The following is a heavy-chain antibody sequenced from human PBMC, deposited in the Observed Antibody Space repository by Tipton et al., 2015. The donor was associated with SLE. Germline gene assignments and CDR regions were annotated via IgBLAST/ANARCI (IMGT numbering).Heavy chain of an antibody. Sequence: SLRLSCAASGFTFSSYGMHWVRQAPGKGLEWVAVIWYDGSNKYYADSVKGRFTISRDNSKNTLYLQMNSLRAEDTAVYYCARDRRGAAAAGLDSWGQGSLVTVSS. CDR2: IWYDGSNK. CDR3: ARDRRGAAAAGLDS. V-gene: IGHV3-33*01. D-gene: IGHD6-13*01. J-gene: IGHJ4*02. CDR1: GFTFSSYG.